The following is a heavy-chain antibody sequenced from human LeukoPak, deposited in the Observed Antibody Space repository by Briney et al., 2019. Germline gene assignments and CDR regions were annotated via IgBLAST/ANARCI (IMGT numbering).Heavy chain of an antibody. D-gene: IGHD2-15*01. V-gene: IGHV1-2*02. CDR3: ARALVVARGGWFDP. J-gene: IGHJ5*02. Sequence: ASVKVSCKASGYTFTGYYMHWVRQAPGQGLEWMGWINPNSGGTNYAQKFQGRVTMTRDTPISTAYMELSRLRSDDTAVYYCARALVVARGGWFDPWGQGTLVTVSS. CDR2: INPNSGGT. CDR1: GYTFTGYY.